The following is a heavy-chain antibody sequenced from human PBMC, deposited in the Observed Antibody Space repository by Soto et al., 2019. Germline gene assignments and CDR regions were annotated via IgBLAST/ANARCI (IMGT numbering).Heavy chain of an antibody. CDR2: TNHRGSS. CDR1: GGSLSGYY. V-gene: IGHV4-34*01. Sequence: SETLSPTCAVNGGSLSGYYWGWIRQSPGKGLEWIGETNHRGSSDYDPSLKSRATLSITASINQVTRELTSVTAADTAVYYCARSGNRISLYGMDVWGQGTAVTVSS. CDR3: ARSGNRISLYGMDV. J-gene: IGHJ6*02.